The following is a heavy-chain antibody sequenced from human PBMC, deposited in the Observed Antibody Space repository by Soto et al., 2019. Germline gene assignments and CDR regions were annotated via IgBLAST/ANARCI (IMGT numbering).Heavy chain of an antibody. Sequence: EVQLVESGGGLVQPAGSLRLSCAASGFSFTTYWMIWVRQAPGKGLEWVASMNQDGSEKHYVDSVRGRFTISRDNAKNSVYLQMNSLRVEDTAVYYCARDIGPTTFDYWGQGTLVTVSS. CDR3: ARDIGPTTFDY. D-gene: IGHD1-26*01. J-gene: IGHJ4*02. CDR1: GFSFTTYW. CDR2: MNQDGSEK. V-gene: IGHV3-7*01.